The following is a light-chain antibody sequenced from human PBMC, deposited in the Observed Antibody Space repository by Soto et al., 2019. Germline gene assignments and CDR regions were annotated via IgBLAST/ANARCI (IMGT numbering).Light chain of an antibody. Sequence: GSSSNIGKNYVSWYQQVPGTAPKLLIYEYNKRRSGIPDRFSGSKSGTSSTLGITGLKLGDEANYYCEKWFRSRHSFFFGIGTTASVL. CDR3: EKWFRSRHSFF. J-gene: IGLJ1*01. CDR2: EYN. V-gene: IGLV1-51*02. CDR1: SSNIGKNY.